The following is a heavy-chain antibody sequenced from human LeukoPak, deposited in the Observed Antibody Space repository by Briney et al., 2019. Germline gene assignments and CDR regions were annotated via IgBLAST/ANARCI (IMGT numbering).Heavy chain of an antibody. Sequence: PSETLSLTCTVSGGSISSSSYYWGWIRQPPGKGLEWIGSIYYSGSTNYNPSLKSRVTISVDTSKNQFSLKLSSVTAADTAVYYCASSGIYSKGWFDPWGQGTLVTVSS. D-gene: IGHD2-21*01. CDR2: IYYSGST. J-gene: IGHJ5*02. CDR3: ASSGIYSKGWFDP. V-gene: IGHV4-39*07. CDR1: GGSISSSSYY.